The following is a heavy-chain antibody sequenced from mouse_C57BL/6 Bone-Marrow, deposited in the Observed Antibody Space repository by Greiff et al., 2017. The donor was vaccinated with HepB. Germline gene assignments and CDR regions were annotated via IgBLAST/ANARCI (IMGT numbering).Heavy chain of an antibody. D-gene: IGHD1-1*01. J-gene: IGHJ2*01. V-gene: IGHV5-4*03. CDR2: ISDGGSYT. CDR1: GFTFSSYA. CDR3: ARGGFSFGGY. Sequence: DVMLVESGGGLVKPGGSLKLSCAASGFTFSSYAMSWVRQTPEKRLEWVATISDGGSYTYYPDNVKGRFTISRDNAKNNLYLQMSHLKSEDTAMYYCARGGFSFGGYWGQGTTLTVSS.